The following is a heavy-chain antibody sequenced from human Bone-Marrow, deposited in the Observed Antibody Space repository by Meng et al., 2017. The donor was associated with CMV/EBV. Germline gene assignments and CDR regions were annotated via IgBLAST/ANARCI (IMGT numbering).Heavy chain of an antibody. CDR2: ISGSGGST. Sequence: GESLKISCAASGFIFSSYAMCWVRQAPGKGLEWVSAISGSGGSTYYADSVKGRFTISRDNSKKALYLQMNSLRAEDTAVYYCTTHYRYWGQGTLVTVSS. V-gene: IGHV3-23*01. J-gene: IGHJ4*02. CDR3: TTHYRY. D-gene: IGHD1-14*01. CDR1: GFIFSSYA.